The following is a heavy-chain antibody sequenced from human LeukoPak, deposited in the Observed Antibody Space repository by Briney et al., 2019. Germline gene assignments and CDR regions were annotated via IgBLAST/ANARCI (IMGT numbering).Heavy chain of an antibody. D-gene: IGHD1-26*01. CDR2: INTNTGNP. CDR1: GYTFTSYA. V-gene: IGHV7-4-1*02. CDR3: AREVRWELLKYYYGMDV. J-gene: IGHJ6*02. Sequence: ASVKVSCKASGYTFTSYAMNWVRQAPGQGLEWMGWINTNTGNPTYAQGFTGRFVFSLNTSVSTAYLQISSLKAEDTAVYYCAREVRWELLKYYYGMDVWGQGTTVTVSS.